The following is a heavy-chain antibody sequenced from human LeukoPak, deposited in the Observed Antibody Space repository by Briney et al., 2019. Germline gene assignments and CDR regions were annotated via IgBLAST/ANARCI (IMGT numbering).Heavy chain of an antibody. D-gene: IGHD3-22*01. CDR3: ARGPYYYDSSGYYYIDY. CDR2: INSDGSST. CDR1: GFTFSSCW. Sequence: GGSLRLSCAASGFTFSSCWMHWVRQAPGKGLVWVSRINSDGSSTSYADSVKGRFTISRDNAKNTLYLQMNSLRAEDTAVYYCARGPYYYDSSGYYYIDYWGQGTLVTVSS. J-gene: IGHJ4*02. V-gene: IGHV3-74*01.